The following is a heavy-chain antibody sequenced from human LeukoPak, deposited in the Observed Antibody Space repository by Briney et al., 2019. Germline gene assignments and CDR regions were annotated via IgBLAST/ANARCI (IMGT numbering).Heavy chain of an antibody. Sequence: GRSLRLSCAASGFTFSDYAMHWVRRAPGKGLEWVTVISHDGSNKYYVDSVKGRFTISRDNSKNTLYLQMNSLRAEDTAVCSCARPNCSSGSCPNRGGYYYYYMDVWGKGTTVTVSS. CDR1: GFTFSDYA. D-gene: IGHD2-15*01. CDR2: ISHDGSNK. V-gene: IGHV3-30*01. J-gene: IGHJ6*03. CDR3: ARPNCSSGSCPNRGGYYYYYMDV.